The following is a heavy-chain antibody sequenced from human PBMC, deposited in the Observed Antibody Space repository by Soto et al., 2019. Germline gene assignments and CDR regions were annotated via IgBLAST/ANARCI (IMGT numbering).Heavy chain of an antibody. CDR1: VYTFTGCY. J-gene: IGHJ4*02. V-gene: IGHV1-2*02. Sequence: ASVEVSCMASVYTFTGCYIHCVRPAPGQGLEWMGWINPNSGGTNYAQKFQGRVTMTRDTSISAAYMELRSLRSDDTAVYYCARSAPFDIYAITPVEFWGQGTLVIFS. D-gene: IGHD3-9*01. CDR3: ARSAPFDIYAITPVEF. CDR2: INPNSGGT.